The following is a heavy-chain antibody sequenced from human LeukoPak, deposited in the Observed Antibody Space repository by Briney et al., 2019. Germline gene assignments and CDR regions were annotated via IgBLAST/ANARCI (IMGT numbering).Heavy chain of an antibody. CDR2: ISSSSSTI. Sequence: GGSLRLSCAASGLTISSYSMNWVRQAPGKGLQWVSYISSSSSTIYYADSVKGRFTISRDNAKNSLYLQMNSLRAEDTAVYYCAKDYFDAFDIWGQGTMVTVSS. CDR3: AKDYFDAFDI. CDR1: GLTISSYS. V-gene: IGHV3-48*01. D-gene: IGHD2-21*01. J-gene: IGHJ3*02.